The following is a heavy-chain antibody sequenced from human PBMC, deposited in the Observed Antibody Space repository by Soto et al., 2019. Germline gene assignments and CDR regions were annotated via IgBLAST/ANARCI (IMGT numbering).Heavy chain of an antibody. D-gene: IGHD3-10*01. V-gene: IGHV1-8*01. CDR2: INPNSGNI. CDR3: ARGRASGSYYLLDY. Sequence: ASVKVSCKASGKTFDSYDSNWVRQATGHGLEWMGWINPNSGNIGYAQKFQGRVTMTRDTAIRTAYMEVSRLRSDDTAVYYCARGRASGSYYLLDYWGQGTLVTVSS. CDR1: GKTFDSYD. J-gene: IGHJ4*02.